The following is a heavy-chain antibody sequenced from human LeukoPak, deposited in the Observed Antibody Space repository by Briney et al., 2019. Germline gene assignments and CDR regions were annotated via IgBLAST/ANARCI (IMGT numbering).Heavy chain of an antibody. J-gene: IGHJ3*02. V-gene: IGHV4-34*01. Sequence: PSETLSLTCAVYGGSFSGYYWSWIRQPPGKGLEWIGEINHSGSTNYNPSLKSRVTISVDTSKNQFSLKLSSVTAADTAVYYCARGRRPYGSASYYSSHCHAFDIWGQGTMVTVSS. CDR3: ARGRRPYGSASYYSSHCHAFDI. CDR1: GGSFSGYY. D-gene: IGHD3-10*01. CDR2: INHSGST.